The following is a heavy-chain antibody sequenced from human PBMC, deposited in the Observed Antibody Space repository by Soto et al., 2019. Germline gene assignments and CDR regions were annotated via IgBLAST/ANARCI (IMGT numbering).Heavy chain of an antibody. D-gene: IGHD6-6*01. CDR2: INHSGST. J-gene: IGHJ5*02. V-gene: IGHV4-34*01. CDR1: HGSVSSDPFY. Sequence: SETLSLTCTVSHGSVSSDPFYWTWIRQHPGKGLEWIGEINHSGSTNYNPSLKSRVTISVDTSKNQFSLKLSSVTAADTAVYYCARGGSNVAARPRWFDPWGQGTLVTVSS. CDR3: ARGGSNVAARPRWFDP.